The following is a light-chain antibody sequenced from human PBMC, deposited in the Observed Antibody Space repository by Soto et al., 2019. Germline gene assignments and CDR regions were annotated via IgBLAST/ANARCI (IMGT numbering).Light chain of an antibody. V-gene: IGLV2-23*01. CDR1: SSDVGRYNL. CDR3: SSYAGSGTFV. Sequence: ALTQPASVSGSPGQSITISCTGTSSDVGRYNLVSWYQQHPGKAPKLMIYEGTERPSGVSNRFSASKSANTASLTISGLQAEDEAHYHCSSYAGSGTFVFGGGTKVTVL. J-gene: IGLJ2*01. CDR2: EGT.